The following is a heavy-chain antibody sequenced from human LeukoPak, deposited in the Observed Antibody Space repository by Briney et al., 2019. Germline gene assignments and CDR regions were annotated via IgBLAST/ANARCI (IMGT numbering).Heavy chain of an antibody. CDR2: ISGSSSYI. CDR3: ARGADDYGDYEAYAFDI. Sequence: GGSLRLSCAASGFTFSSYSMNWVRQAPGKGLEWVSSISGSSSYIYYADSVKGRFTISRDNAKNSLYLQMNSLRAEDTAVYYCARGADDYGDYEAYAFDIWGQGTMVTVSS. CDR1: GFTFSSYS. D-gene: IGHD4-17*01. J-gene: IGHJ3*02. V-gene: IGHV3-21*01.